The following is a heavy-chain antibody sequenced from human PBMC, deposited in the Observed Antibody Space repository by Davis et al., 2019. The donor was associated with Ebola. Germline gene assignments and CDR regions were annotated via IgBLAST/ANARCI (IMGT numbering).Heavy chain of an antibody. D-gene: IGHD6-6*01. Sequence: AASVKVSCKASGYTFTSYRITWVRQAPGQGLEWMGWINPHNGNTNYAQNVQGRVTMTTDTSTSTAYMEVGSLRNDDTAVYYCARGRWVSSSLHDAFDIWGQGTMVTVSS. CDR1: GYTFTSYR. CDR2: INPHNGNT. J-gene: IGHJ3*02. CDR3: ARGRWVSSSLHDAFDI. V-gene: IGHV1-18*04.